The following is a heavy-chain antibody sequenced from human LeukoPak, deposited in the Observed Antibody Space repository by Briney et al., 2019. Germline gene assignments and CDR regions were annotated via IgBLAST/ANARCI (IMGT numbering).Heavy chain of an antibody. V-gene: IGHV1-18*04. D-gene: IGHD3-22*01. J-gene: IGHJ3*02. CDR3: ARHRLHRLYYDSSGYYHDAFDI. Sequence: ASVKVSCKASGYTFTGYYMHWVRQAPGQGLEWMGWISTYNGNTNYAQILQGRVTMTADTSSTTAYMELRSLRSDDTAVYYCARHRLHRLYYDSSGYYHDAFDIWGQGTMVTVSS. CDR1: GYTFTGYY. CDR2: ISTYNGNT.